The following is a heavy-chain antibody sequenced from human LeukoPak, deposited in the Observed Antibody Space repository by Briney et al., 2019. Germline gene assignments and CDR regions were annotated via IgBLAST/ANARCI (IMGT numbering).Heavy chain of an antibody. D-gene: IGHD3-16*01. CDR1: GFSFNSYE. CDR2: ISTSGAII. CDR3: ARGSLSDRGDY. V-gene: IGHV3-48*03. J-gene: IGHJ4*02. Sequence: GGSLRLSCAASGFSFNSYEMNWVRQAPGKGLEWVSYISTSGAIIYYADSVKGRFTISRDNAKNSLYLQMNSLRAEDTAVYYCARGSLSDRGDYWGQGTLVTVSS.